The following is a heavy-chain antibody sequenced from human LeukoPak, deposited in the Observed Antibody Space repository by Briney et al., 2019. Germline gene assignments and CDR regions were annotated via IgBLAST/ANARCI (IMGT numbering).Heavy chain of an antibody. Sequence: PGRTLRLSCAASGFTFSSYGMHWVRQAPGKGLEWVAVISYDGSNKYYADSVKGRFTISRDNSKNTLYLQMNSLRAEDTAVYYCAKDIDIVVVPAAMGPGYWGQGTLVTLSS. CDR3: AKDIDIVVVPAAMGPGY. J-gene: IGHJ4*02. CDR1: GFTFSSYG. CDR2: ISYDGSNK. V-gene: IGHV3-30*18. D-gene: IGHD2-2*01.